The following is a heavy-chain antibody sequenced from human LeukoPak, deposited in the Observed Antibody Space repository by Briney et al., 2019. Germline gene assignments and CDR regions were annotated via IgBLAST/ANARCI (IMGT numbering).Heavy chain of an antibody. Sequence: ASVKVSCKASGYTFTGYYMHWVRQAPGQGLEWMGWINPNSDGTNYAQKFQGRVTMTRDTSISTAYMELSRLRSDDTAVYYCARDLALSNYYDSSGYIYGMDVWGQGTTVTVSS. D-gene: IGHD3-22*01. CDR1: GYTFTGYY. V-gene: IGHV1-2*02. CDR3: ARDLALSNYYDSSGYIYGMDV. J-gene: IGHJ6*02. CDR2: INPNSDGT.